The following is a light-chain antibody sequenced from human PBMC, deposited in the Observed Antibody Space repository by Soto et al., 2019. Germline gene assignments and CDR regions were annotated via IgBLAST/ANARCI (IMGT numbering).Light chain of an antibody. Sequence: DIQMTQSPSTLSASVGDRVTITCRASQSISSWSAWYQQKPGKAPKLLIYDASSLESGVPSRFSGSGSGTEFTLTISSLQPDDFATYYCQQYNSYSWTFGQGTK. CDR2: DAS. CDR1: QSISSW. J-gene: IGKJ1*01. V-gene: IGKV1-5*01. CDR3: QQYNSYSWT.